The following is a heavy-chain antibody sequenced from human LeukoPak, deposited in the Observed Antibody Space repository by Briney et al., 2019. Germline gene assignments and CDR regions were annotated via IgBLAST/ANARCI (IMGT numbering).Heavy chain of an antibody. CDR1: GFTFSSYA. CDR3: ARDLNGALDY. D-gene: IGHD4-17*01. CDR2: ISYDGSNK. J-gene: IGHJ4*02. Sequence: GGSLRLSCAASGFTFSSYAMYWVRQAPGKGLEWVAVISYDGSNKYYADSVKGRFTISRDNSKNTLYLQMNSLRAEDTAVYYCARDLNGALDYWGQGTLVTVSS. V-gene: IGHV3-30-3*01.